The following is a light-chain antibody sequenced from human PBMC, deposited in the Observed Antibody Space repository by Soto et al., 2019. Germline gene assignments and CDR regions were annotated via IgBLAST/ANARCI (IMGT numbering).Light chain of an antibody. Sequence: QSALTQPASESGSPGQSITISCTGTSSDVGGYNYVSWYQQHPGKAPNLIIFDVSNRPSGVSNRFSGSKSGNSASLTISGLQAEDEADYYCSSYTGSNTPVVFGGGTKVTVL. V-gene: IGLV2-14*01. CDR2: DVS. CDR1: SSDVGGYNY. J-gene: IGLJ2*01. CDR3: SSYTGSNTPVV.